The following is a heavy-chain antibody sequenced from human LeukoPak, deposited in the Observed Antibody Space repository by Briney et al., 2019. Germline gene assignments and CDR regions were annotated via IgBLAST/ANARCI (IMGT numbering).Heavy chain of an antibody. V-gene: IGHV4-34*01. Sequence: SETLSLTCAVYGGSFSGYYWSWIRQPPGKGLEWIGEINNSGSTNYNPSLKSRVTISVDTSKNQFSLKLSSVTAADTAVYYCARGITMVRGVPSKYYFDYWGQGTLVTVSS. CDR2: INNSGST. CDR3: ARGITMVRGVPSKYYFDY. J-gene: IGHJ4*02. D-gene: IGHD3-10*01. CDR1: GGSFSGYY.